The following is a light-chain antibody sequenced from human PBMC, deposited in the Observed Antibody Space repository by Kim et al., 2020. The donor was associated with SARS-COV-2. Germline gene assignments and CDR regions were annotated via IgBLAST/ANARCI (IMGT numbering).Light chain of an antibody. CDR3: QAWDSGNVV. CDR1: KLGDKY. V-gene: IGLV3-1*01. CDR2: QDN. Sequence: SVSPGQTASITCSGDKLGDKYACWYQQKPAQSPVLVNYQDNRRPSGIPERFSGSNSGNTATLTISGTQAMDEADYYCQAWDSGNVVFGGGTQLTVL. J-gene: IGLJ2*01.